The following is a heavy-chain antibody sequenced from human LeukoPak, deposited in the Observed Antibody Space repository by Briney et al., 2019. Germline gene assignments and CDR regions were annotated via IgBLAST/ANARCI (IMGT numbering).Heavy chain of an antibody. CDR1: GFTFSSYS. CDR3: ARDRDYAFDY. V-gene: IGHV3-48*02. J-gene: IGHJ4*02. CDR2: ISTSSAM. Sequence: PGESLRLSCAASGFTFSSYSMNWVRQAPGKGLEWVSYISTSSAMYYADSVKGRFTISRDNAKNSLFLQVNSLTDEDTAVYYCARDRDYAFDYWGQGTLVTVSS. D-gene: IGHD4-17*01.